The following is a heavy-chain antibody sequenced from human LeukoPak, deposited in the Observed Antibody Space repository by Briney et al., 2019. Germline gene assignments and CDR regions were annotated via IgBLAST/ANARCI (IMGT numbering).Heavy chain of an antibody. Sequence: ASVKVSCKASGYTFTGYYMHWVRQAPGQGLEWMGWINPNSGGTNYAQKFQGRVTMTRDMSTSTVYMELSSLRSEDTAVYYCARAVNYYGSGSYYYFDYWGQGTLVTVSS. CDR2: INPNSGGT. CDR3: ARAVNYYGSGSYYYFDY. J-gene: IGHJ4*02. V-gene: IGHV1-2*02. CDR1: GYTFTGYY. D-gene: IGHD3-10*01.